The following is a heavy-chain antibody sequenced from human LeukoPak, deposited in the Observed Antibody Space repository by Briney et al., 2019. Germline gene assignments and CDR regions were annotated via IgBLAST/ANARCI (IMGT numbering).Heavy chain of an antibody. CDR3: AADPYSSGWYG. J-gene: IGHJ4*02. CDR2: IVLGSGNT. CDR1: GFTFTNSA. Sequence: SVKVSCKASGFTFTNSAMQWVRPARGQRLEWIGWIVLGSGNTNYAQKFQERVTITRDMSTSTAYMELSSLRSEDTAVYYCAADPYSSGWYGWGQGTLVTVSS. D-gene: IGHD6-19*01. V-gene: IGHV1-58*02.